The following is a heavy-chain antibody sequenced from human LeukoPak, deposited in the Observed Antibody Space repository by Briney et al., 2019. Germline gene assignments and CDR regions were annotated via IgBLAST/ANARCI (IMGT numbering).Heavy chain of an antibody. CDR1: GYTFTNYG. CDR3: ARAPPIKKYYYDSSGYYTNFDY. Sequence: ASVKVSCKASGYTFTNYGISWVRQAPGQGLEWMGRISAYNGNTNYAQKLQGRVTMTTDTSTSTAYMELRSLRSDDTAVYYCARAPPIKKYYYDSSGYYTNFDYWGQGTLVTVSS. D-gene: IGHD3-22*01. J-gene: IGHJ4*02. V-gene: IGHV1-18*01. CDR2: ISAYNGNT.